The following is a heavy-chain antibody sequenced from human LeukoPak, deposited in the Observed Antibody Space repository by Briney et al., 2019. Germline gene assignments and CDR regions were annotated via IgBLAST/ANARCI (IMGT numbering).Heavy chain of an antibody. Sequence: PGGSLRLSCAASGFTFSDCFMSWIRQAPGKGLEWISYISSSASTIYYADSVKGRFTISRDNAKNSLYLQMNSLRAEDTAVYYCASDYGGTPTFDYWGQGILVTVSS. CDR3: ASDYGGTPTFDY. J-gene: IGHJ4*02. D-gene: IGHD4-23*01. V-gene: IGHV3-11*04. CDR1: GFTFSDCF. CDR2: ISSSASTI.